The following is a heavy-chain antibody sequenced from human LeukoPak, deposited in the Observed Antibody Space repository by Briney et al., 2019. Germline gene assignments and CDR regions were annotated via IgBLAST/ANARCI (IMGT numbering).Heavy chain of an antibody. Sequence: PGGSLRLSCEASGFTLSSYSLNWVRQAPGKGLEWVSSISSSSSYIYYADSVKGRFTISRDNAKNSLYLQMNSLRAEDTAVYYCARAGDTAMVGYYYMDVWGKGTTVTVSS. V-gene: IGHV3-21*01. CDR2: ISSSSSYI. CDR3: ARAGDTAMVGYYYMDV. D-gene: IGHD5-18*01. CDR1: GFTLSSYS. J-gene: IGHJ6*03.